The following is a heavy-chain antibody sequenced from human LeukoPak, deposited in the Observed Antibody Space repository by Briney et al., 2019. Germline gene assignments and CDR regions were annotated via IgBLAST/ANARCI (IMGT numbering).Heavy chain of an antibody. J-gene: IGHJ3*02. D-gene: IGHD1-26*01. CDR3: ASGRGAHDAFDI. V-gene: IGHV3-48*03. CDR1: GFTFSSYE. Sequence: GGSLRLSCAASGFTFSSYEMNWVRQAPGKGLEWVSYISSSGSTIYYADSVKGRLTISRDNAKNSLYLQMNSLRAEDTAVYYCASGRGAHDAFDIWGQGTMVTVSS. CDR2: ISSSGSTI.